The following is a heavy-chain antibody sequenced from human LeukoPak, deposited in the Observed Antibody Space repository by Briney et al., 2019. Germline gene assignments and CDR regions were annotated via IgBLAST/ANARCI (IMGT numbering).Heavy chain of an antibody. Sequence: GGSLRLPCAASGFTFSSYAMSWVRQAPGKGLEWVSVISGSGGSTYYADSVKGRFTISRDNAKNTLYLQMNSLRAEDTAVYYCAKVTGNCSGGSCYVDYWGQGTLVTVSS. J-gene: IGHJ4*02. D-gene: IGHD2-15*01. CDR2: ISGSGGST. CDR3: AKVTGNCSGGSCYVDY. CDR1: GFTFSSYA. V-gene: IGHV3-23*01.